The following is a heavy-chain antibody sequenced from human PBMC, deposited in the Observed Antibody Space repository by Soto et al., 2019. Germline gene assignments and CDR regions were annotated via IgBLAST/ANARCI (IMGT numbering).Heavy chain of an antibody. CDR2: FIPIFGTA. V-gene: IGHV1-69*13. Sequence: GASVKVSCKASGGTFSSYAISWVRQAPGQGLEWMGGFIPIFGTANYAQKFQGRVTITADESTSTAYMELSSLRSEDTAVYYCARHPGGRGYYYGMDVWGQGTTVTVSS. D-gene: IGHD2-15*01. J-gene: IGHJ6*02. CDR1: GGTFSSYA. CDR3: ARHPGGRGYYYGMDV.